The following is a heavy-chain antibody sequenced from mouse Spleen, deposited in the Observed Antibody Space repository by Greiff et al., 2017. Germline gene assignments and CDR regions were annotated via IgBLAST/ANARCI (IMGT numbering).Heavy chain of an antibody. CDR2: IHPNSGST. CDR1: GYTFTSYW. Sequence: QVQLQQPGAELVKPGASVKLSCKASGYTFTSYWMHWVKQRPGQGLEWIGMIHPNSGSTNYNEKFKSKATLTVDKSSSTAYMQLSGLTSEDSAVYYCARWLLRGYAMDYWGQGTSVTVSS. CDR3: ARWLLRGYAMDY. D-gene: IGHD2-3*01. V-gene: IGHV1-64*01. J-gene: IGHJ4*01.